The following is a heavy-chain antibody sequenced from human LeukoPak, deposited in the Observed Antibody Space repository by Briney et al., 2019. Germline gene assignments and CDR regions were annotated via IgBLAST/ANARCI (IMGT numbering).Heavy chain of an antibody. CDR3: ARGPLFIAARPMMNYYYYMDV. Sequence: SVKVSCKASGGTFSSYAISWVRQAPGQGLEWMGGIIPTFGTANYAQKFQGRVTITTDESTSTAYMELSSLRSEDTAVYYCARGPLFIAARPMMNYYYYMDVWGKGTTVTVSS. D-gene: IGHD6-6*01. CDR2: IIPTFGTA. V-gene: IGHV1-69*05. J-gene: IGHJ6*03. CDR1: GGTFSSYA.